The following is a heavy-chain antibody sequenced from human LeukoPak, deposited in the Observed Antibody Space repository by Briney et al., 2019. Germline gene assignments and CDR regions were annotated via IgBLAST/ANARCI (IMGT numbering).Heavy chain of an antibody. CDR1: GFTVSSNY. CDR2: LYNGGNT. Sequence: GGSLRLSCAVSGFTVSSNYMSWARQAPGKGLEWVSVLYNGGNTYYADSVKGRFTVSRDNSKNMLYLQMNSLRAEDTAVYYCARYDGGSGPFDYWGQGTLVTVSS. CDR3: ARYDGGSGPFDY. D-gene: IGHD3-10*01. V-gene: IGHV3-53*01. J-gene: IGHJ4*02.